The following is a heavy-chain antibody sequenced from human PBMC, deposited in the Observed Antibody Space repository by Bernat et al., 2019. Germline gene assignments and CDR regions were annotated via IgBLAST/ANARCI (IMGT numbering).Heavy chain of an antibody. J-gene: IGHJ4*02. D-gene: IGHD2-15*01. CDR1: GYIFSSYT. Sequence: QVQLVQSGAEVKKPGASVKVSCKASGYIFSSYTMHWVRQAPGQRPEWMGWITAGNGNTKYSQHFQDRVTITGDTSASIAYMELSSLKSEDTAVYYCARGPWGYCSGGRCYSGYFDYWGQGTLVTVSS. V-gene: IGHV1-3*01. CDR2: ITAGNGNT. CDR3: ARGPWGYCSGGRCYSGYFDY.